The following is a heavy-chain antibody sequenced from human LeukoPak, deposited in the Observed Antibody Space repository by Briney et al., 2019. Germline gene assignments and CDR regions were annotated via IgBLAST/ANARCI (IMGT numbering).Heavy chain of an antibody. CDR2: IWYDGSNK. V-gene: IGHV3-33*08. D-gene: IGHD2-21*01. CDR3: ARGGAYNWFDP. Sequence: GGSLRLSCAASGFTFRSYAMHGVRQAPGTALEPVAVIWYDGSNKYYADSVKGRFTISRDNSKNTLYLQMNSLRAEDTAVYYCARGGAYNWFDPWGQGTRVTVSS. J-gene: IGHJ5*02. CDR1: GFTFRSYA.